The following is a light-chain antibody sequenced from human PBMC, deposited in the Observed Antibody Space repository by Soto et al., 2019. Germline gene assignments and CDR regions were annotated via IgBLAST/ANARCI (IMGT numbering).Light chain of an antibody. V-gene: IGKV1-6*01. CDR2: AAS. Sequence: AIQMTQSPSSLSASVGDRVTLTCRASQGIRNDLGWYQQKPGKAPNLLIYAASRLQSGVPSRFSGSGSGTDFTLTISGLRPEDFATYYCQQDYSYPLTFGGGTKVEI. CDR3: QQDYSYPLT. J-gene: IGKJ4*01. CDR1: QGIRND.